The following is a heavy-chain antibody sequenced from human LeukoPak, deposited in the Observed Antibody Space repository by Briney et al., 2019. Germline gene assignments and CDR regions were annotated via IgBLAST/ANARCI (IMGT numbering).Heavy chain of an antibody. V-gene: IGHV1-2*06. J-gene: IGHJ1*01. CDR2: INPNSGGT. Sequence: ASVKVSCKASGYTFTGYYMHWVRQAPGQGLAWMGRINPNSGGTNYAQKFQGRVTMTRDTSISTAYMELSRLRSDDTAVYYCARPAFLTGTLHHWGQGTLVTVSS. D-gene: IGHD1-7*01. CDR3: ARPAFLTGTLHH. CDR1: GYTFTGYY.